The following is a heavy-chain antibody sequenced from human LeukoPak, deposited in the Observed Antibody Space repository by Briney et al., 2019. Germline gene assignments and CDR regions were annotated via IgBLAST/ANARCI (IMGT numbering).Heavy chain of an antibody. J-gene: IGHJ5*02. CDR1: GGSFSGYY. D-gene: IGHD6-19*01. Sequence: SETLSLTCAVYGGSFSGYYWSWIRQPPGKGLEWIGEINHSGSTNYNPSLKSRVTISVDMSKNQFSLKLSSVTAADTGVYYCARGESIAVAGTGHWFDPWGQGTLVTVSS. V-gene: IGHV4-34*01. CDR2: INHSGST. CDR3: ARGESIAVAGTGHWFDP.